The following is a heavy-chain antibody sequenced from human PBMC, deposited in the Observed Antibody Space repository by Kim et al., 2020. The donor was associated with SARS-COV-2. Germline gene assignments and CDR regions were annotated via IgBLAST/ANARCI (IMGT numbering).Heavy chain of an antibody. D-gene: IGHD2-2*01. CDR1: GFTFDDYA. V-gene: IGHV3-9*01. CDR2: ISWNSGSI. J-gene: IGHJ5*02. CDR3: AKSYCSSTSCLNWFDP. Sequence: GGSLRLSCAASGFTFDDYAMHWVRQAPGKGLEWVAGISWNSGSIGYADSVKGRFTISRDNAKNSLYLQMNSLRAEDTALYYCAKSYCSSTSCLNWFDPWGQRTLVTVSS.